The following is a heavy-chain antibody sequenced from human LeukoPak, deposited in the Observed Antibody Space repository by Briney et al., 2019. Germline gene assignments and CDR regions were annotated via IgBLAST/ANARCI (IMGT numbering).Heavy chain of an antibody. V-gene: IGHV4-39*01. Sequence: SETLSLTCTVSGGSISSSSYYWGWIRQPPGKGLEGIGSIYYSGSPYYNPSLKSRVTISVDTSKNQFSLKLSSVTAADTAVYYCARRGYSYGFWGQGTLVTVSS. D-gene: IGHD5-18*01. J-gene: IGHJ4*02. CDR3: ARRGYSYGF. CDR1: GGSISSSSYY. CDR2: IYYSGSP.